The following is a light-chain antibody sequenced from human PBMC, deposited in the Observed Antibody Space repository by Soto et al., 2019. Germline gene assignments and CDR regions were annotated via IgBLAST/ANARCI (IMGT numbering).Light chain of an antibody. CDR2: AAS. CDR1: RSLSSSY. V-gene: IGKV3-20*01. J-gene: IGKJ2*01. CDR3: QQQGT. Sequence: EIVLTQSPGTLSLSPGERATLCCRASRSLSSSYVVWYQQKPGQAPRLLIYAASRRATGIPDRFSGSGSATEYTLTISILEPEDFAVYYCQQQGTFGQGTKLEIK.